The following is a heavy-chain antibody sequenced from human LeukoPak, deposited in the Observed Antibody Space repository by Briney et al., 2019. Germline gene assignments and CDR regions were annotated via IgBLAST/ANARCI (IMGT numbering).Heavy chain of an antibody. CDR3: ARSIAAAGTEDY. Sequence: ASVKVPCKASGYTFTGYYMHWVRQAPGQGLEWMGWINPNSGGTNYAQKFQGRVTMTRDTSISTAYMELSRLRSDDTAVYYCARSIAAAGTEDYWGQGTLVTVSS. V-gene: IGHV1-2*02. J-gene: IGHJ4*02. CDR1: GYTFTGYY. CDR2: INPNSGGT. D-gene: IGHD6-13*01.